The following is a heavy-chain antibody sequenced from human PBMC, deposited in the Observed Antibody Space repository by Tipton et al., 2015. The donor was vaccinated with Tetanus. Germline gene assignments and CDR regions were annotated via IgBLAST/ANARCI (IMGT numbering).Heavy chain of an antibody. CDR3: AKHGDTSRNYYFDY. J-gene: IGHJ4*02. CDR1: GGSISSIS. D-gene: IGHD6-13*01. CDR2: IFYSGST. Sequence: GLVKPSETLSVTCTVSGGSISSISWIRQPPGKGLEWIGNIFYSGSTSYNPSLKSRVTLSVDTSGNQFSLKLTFVTAADTAIYYCAKHGDTSRNYYFDYWGQGALVTVSS. V-gene: IGHV4-39*01.